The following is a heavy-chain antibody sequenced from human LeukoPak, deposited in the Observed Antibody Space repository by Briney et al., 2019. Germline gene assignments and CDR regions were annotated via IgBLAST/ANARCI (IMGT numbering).Heavy chain of an antibody. CDR3: ARVSSLYYYYMDV. V-gene: IGHV3-7*01. CDR1: GFSFSIYW. CDR2: IKQDGSEK. Sequence: GGSLRLSCAASGFSFSIYWMSWVRQAPGKGLEWVANIKQDGSEKHYVDSVKGRFTISRDNAKNSLYLQMNSLRAEDTAVYYCARVSSLYYYYMDVWGKGTTVTVSS. J-gene: IGHJ6*03.